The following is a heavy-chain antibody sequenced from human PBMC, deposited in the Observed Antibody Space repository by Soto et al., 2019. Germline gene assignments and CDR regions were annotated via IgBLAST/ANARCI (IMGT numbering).Heavy chain of an antibody. J-gene: IGHJ4*02. CDR3: ARVMNYYYDSSVGAYYDY. CDR2: ISSSGSTI. Sequence: PGGSLRLSCAASGFTFSSYEMNWVRQAPGKGLEWVSYISSSGSTIYYADSVKGRFTISRDNAKNSLYLQMNSLRAEDTAVYYCARVMNYYYDSSVGAYYDYWGQGTLVTVSS. CDR1: GFTFSSYE. D-gene: IGHD3-22*01. V-gene: IGHV3-48*03.